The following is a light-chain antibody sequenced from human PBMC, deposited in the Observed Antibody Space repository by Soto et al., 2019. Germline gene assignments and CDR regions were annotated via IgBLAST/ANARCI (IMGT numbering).Light chain of an antibody. CDR2: SNN. CDR3: AAWDHSLKGVV. V-gene: IGLV1-44*01. J-gene: IGLJ2*01. Sequence: QSVLTQPPSTSGTPGQRVTISCAGSSSNIGSNTVNWYQHLPGTAPKLLIYSNNQRPSGVPDRFSGSKSGTSASLAISGLQAEDEADYYCAAWDHSLKGVVFGGGTKLTVL. CDR1: SSNIGSNT.